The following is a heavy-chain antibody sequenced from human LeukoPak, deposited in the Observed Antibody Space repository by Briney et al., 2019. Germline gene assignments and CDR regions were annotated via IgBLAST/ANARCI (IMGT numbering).Heavy chain of an antibody. CDR3: AKKSRTKTYYDFWGGDHFDY. V-gene: IGHV3-23*01. Sequence: TGGSLRLSCAASGFTFSSYAMSWVRQAPGKGLEWVSAISGSGGSTYYADSVKGRFTISRDNSKNTLYLQMNSLRAEDTAVYYCAKKSRTKTYYDFWGGDHFDYWGQATLVTVSS. D-gene: IGHD3-3*01. CDR2: ISGSGGST. J-gene: IGHJ4*02. CDR1: GFTFSSYA.